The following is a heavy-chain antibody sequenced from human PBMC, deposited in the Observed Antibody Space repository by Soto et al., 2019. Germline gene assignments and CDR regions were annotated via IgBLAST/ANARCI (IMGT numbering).Heavy chain of an antibody. CDR2: IIPILGIA. D-gene: IGHD3-10*01. J-gene: IGHJ4*02. V-gene: IGHV1-69*02. CDR3: ARASDYYGSGSYLDY. CDR1: GGTFSSYT. Sequence: SVKVSCKASGGTFSSYTISWVRQAPGQGLEWMGRIIPILGIANYAQKFQGRVTITADKFTSTAYMELSSLRSEDTAVYYCARASDYYGSGSYLDYWGQGTLVTVSS.